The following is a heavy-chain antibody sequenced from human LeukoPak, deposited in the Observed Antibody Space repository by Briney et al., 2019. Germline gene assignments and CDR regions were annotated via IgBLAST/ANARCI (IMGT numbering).Heavy chain of an antibody. J-gene: IGHJ4*02. CDR1: GFTFSSYT. CDR2: ISSSSSYI. V-gene: IGHV3-21*01. Sequence: GGSLRLSCAASGFTFSSYTMNWVRQAPGKGLEWVSSISSSSSYIYYADSVKGRFTISRDNAKNSLYLQMNSLRAEDTAVYYCARDYYDSSGYLYYFDYWGQGTLVTVSS. CDR3: ARDYYDSSGYLYYFDY. D-gene: IGHD3-22*01.